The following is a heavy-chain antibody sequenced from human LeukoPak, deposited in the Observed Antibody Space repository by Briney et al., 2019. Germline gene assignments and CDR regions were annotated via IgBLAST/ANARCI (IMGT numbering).Heavy chain of an antibody. CDR2: ISGSGGST. J-gene: IGHJ4*02. CDR1: GFTFSSYA. V-gene: IGHV3-23*01. Sequence: GGSLRLSCAASGFTFSSYAMSWVRQAPGKGLEWVSAISGSGGSTYYADSVKGRFTISGDNSKTTLYLQMNSLRAEDTAVYYCAKWGMVAGAKDLYYFDYWGQGTLVTVSS. D-gene: IGHD2-15*01. CDR3: AKWGMVAGAKDLYYFDY.